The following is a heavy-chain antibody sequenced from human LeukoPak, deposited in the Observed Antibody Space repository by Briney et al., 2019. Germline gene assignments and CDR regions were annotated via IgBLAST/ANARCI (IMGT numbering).Heavy chain of an antibody. V-gene: IGHV1-18*01. CDR3: ARDLPVRIQLWTILRGDAFDI. CDR2: ISAYNGNT. CDR1: GYTFTSYG. Sequence: ASVKVSCKASGYTFTSYGISWVRQAPGRGLEWMGWISAYNGNTNYAQKLQGRVTMTTDTSTSTAYMELRSLRSDDTAVYYCARDLPVRIQLWTILRGDAFDIWGQGTMVTVSS. J-gene: IGHJ3*02. D-gene: IGHD5-18*01.